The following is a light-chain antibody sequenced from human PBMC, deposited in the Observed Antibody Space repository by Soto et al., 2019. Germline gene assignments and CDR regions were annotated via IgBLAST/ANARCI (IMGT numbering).Light chain of an antibody. CDR3: QQHSHWPPWT. Sequence: EVVLTQSPATLSLSPGERATLSCRASQNVRTFLDWYQQKPGQAPRLLIYGASNRATGIPARFSGSGYGTDFTLTISSREPEDFAVYYCQQHSHWPPWTFGQG. CDR2: GAS. V-gene: IGKV3-11*01. J-gene: IGKJ1*01. CDR1: QNVRTF.